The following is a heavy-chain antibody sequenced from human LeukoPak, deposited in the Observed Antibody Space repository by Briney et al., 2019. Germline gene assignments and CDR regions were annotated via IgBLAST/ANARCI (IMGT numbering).Heavy chain of an antibody. Sequence: GRSLRLSCAASGFTFSSYGMHWVRQAPGKGLEWVAVIWYDGSNKYYADSVKGRFTISRDNSKNTLYLQMNSLRAEDTAVYYCAKALRYSSSWGAFDYWGQGTLVTVSS. J-gene: IGHJ4*02. D-gene: IGHD6-13*01. CDR1: GFTFSSYG. CDR2: IWYDGSNK. V-gene: IGHV3-33*06. CDR3: AKALRYSSSWGAFDY.